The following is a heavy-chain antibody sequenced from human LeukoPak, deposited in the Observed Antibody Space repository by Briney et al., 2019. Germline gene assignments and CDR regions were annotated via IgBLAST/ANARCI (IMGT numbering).Heavy chain of an antibody. J-gene: IGHJ5*02. CDR3: ARGGGTYYDFWSGYLNWFDP. CDR2: IFHSGST. D-gene: IGHD3-3*01. V-gene: IGHV4-4*02. CDR1: GGSNSSNNW. Sequence: SGTLSLTCAVSGGSNSSNNWWSWGRQPPGRGLEWIGEIFHSGSTNYNPSLKSRVTISVDTSKSQFSLKLSSVTAADTAVYYCARGGGTYYDFWSGYLNWFDPWGQGTLVTVSS.